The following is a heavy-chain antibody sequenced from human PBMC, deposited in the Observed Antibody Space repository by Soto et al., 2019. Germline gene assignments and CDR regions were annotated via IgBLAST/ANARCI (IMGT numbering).Heavy chain of an antibody. CDR3: ARAPGFYGDFFDY. Sequence: GGSLRLSCAASGFTFSSYAMSWVRQAPGKGLEWVSAISGSGGSTYYADSVKGRFTISRDNAKNSLYLQMNSLRAEDTALYYCARAPGFYGDFFDYWGQGSLVTVSS. CDR1: GFTFSSYA. V-gene: IGHV3-23*01. CDR2: ISGSGGST. J-gene: IGHJ4*02. D-gene: IGHD4-17*01.